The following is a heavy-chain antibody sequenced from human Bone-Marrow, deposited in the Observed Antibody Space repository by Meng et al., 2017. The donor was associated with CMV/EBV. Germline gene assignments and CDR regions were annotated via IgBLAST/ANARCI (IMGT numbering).Heavy chain of an antibody. V-gene: IGHV5-51*01. D-gene: IGHD3-3*01. J-gene: IGHJ3*02. Sequence: KVSCKGSGYSFSTYWIGWVRQMPGKGLEWMGIIYPGDSDTRYSPSFQGQVTISADKSISTAYLQWSSLKASDTAMYYCARHGSYLTYYDFWSGYYDAFDIWGQGTMVTGSS. CDR1: GYSFSTYW. CDR3: ARHGSYLTYYDFWSGYYDAFDI. CDR2: IYPGDSDT.